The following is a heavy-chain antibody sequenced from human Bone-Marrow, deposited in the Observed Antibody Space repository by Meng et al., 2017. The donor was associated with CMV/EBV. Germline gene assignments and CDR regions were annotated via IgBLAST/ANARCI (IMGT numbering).Heavy chain of an antibody. CDR3: ARDHQTWITVVVVAAWYYYGKDV. Sequence: AGSLTLACAASGFTFSSYAMHWVRQAPGKGLEWVAVISYDGSNKYYADSVKGRFTIARDKSKNTLYLQMNSLRAEDTAVYYCARDHQTWITVVVVAAWYYYGKDVWGQGTTVTVSS. CDR2: ISYDGSNK. CDR1: GFTFSSYA. D-gene: IGHD2-15*01. J-gene: IGHJ6*02. V-gene: IGHV3-30-3*01.